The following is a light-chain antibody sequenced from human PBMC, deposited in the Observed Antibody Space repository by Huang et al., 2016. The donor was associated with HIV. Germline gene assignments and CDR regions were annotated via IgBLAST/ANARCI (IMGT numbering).Light chain of an antibody. CDR3: QQYNNWPGT. CDR1: QSFSNN. Sequence: EIVMTQSPATLSVSPGDRATLSCWASQSFSNNLAWYQQKPGQAPRRLIYGASTRATGIPARFSGSGSGTEFTLTISSLQSEDFAVYYCQQYNNWPGTFGQGTKVEIK. J-gene: IGKJ1*01. CDR2: GAS. V-gene: IGKV3-15*01.